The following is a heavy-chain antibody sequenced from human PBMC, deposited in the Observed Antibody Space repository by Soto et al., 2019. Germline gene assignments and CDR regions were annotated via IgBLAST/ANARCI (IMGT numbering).Heavy chain of an antibody. CDR2: IYWDDDK. CDR1: GFSFSTSAVG. Sequence: QITLKESGPTLVKPTQTLTLTCTFSGFSFSTSAVGVGWIRQPPGKALEWLALIYWDDDKRYSPSLKSRLTITKDTSRNQVVVTMTNMDPVDTATYCCAHVYWAASGTRYYFDYWGQGTLVTVSS. D-gene: IGHD6-13*01. CDR3: AHVYWAASGTRYYFDY. J-gene: IGHJ4*02. V-gene: IGHV2-5*02.